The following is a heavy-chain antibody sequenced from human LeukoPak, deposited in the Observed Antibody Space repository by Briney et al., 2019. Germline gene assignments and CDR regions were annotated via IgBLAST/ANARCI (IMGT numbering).Heavy chain of an antibody. D-gene: IGHD5-18*01. Sequence: GGSLRLSCAASGFTFSSYAMHWVRQAPGKGLEWVAVISYDGSNKYYADSVKGRFTISRDNSKNTLYLQMNSLRAEDTAVYYCARDHSYGTYYFDYWGQGTLVTVSS. CDR1: GFTFSSYA. J-gene: IGHJ4*02. CDR2: ISYDGSNK. CDR3: ARDHSYGTYYFDY. V-gene: IGHV3-30-3*01.